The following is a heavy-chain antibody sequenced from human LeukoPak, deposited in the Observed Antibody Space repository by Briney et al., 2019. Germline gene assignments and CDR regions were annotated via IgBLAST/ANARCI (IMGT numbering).Heavy chain of an antibody. CDR1: GGSISSGSYY. V-gene: IGHV4-61*02. D-gene: IGHD3-3*01. J-gene: IGHJ4*02. Sequence: SETLSLTCTVSGGSISSGSYYWSWIRQPAGKGLEWIGRIYTSGSTNYNPSLKSRVTISVDTSKNQFSLKLSSVTAADTAVYYCARVGLSKPTSWSPYFDYWGQGTLVTVSS. CDR2: IYTSGST. CDR3: ARVGLSKPTSWSPYFDY.